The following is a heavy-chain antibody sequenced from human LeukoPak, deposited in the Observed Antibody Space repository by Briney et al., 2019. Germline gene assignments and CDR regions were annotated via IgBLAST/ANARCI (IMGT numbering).Heavy chain of an antibody. CDR2: IYYSGST. V-gene: IGHV4-59*01. Sequence: SETLSLTCTVSGGSISSYYWSWIRQPPGKGLEWIGYIYYSGSTNYNPSLKSRVTISVDTSKNQFSLKLRSVTAADTAVYYCARISPYKYSYGVIDYWGQGTLVTVSS. CDR1: GGSISSYY. D-gene: IGHD5-18*01. CDR3: ARISPYKYSYGVIDY. J-gene: IGHJ4*02.